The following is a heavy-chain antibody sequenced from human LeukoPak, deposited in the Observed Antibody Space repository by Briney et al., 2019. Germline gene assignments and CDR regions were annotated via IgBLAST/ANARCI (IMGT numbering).Heavy chain of an antibody. V-gene: IGHV3-53*01. CDR3: AKDEVTSGGGLAS. D-gene: IGHD2-21*02. J-gene: IGHJ4*02. CDR2: MYTGGTT. CDR1: GFTVSGAH. Sequence: GGSLRLSCAASGFTVSGAHMSWVRQAPGKGLEWVSAMYTGGTTYYADSVKGRFTISRDNSKNTLYLHMNSLRAEDTAVYYCAKDEVTSGGGLASWGQGTLVTVSS.